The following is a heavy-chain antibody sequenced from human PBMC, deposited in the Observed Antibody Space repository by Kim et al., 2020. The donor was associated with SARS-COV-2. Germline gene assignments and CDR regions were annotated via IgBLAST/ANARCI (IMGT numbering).Heavy chain of an antibody. J-gene: IGHJ5*02. V-gene: IGHV6-1*01. CDR2: TYYRSKWYN. CDR3: ARDLDPNSGSYYIIGGDNWVYP. D-gene: IGHD3-10*01. CDR1: GDSVSSNSAA. Sequence: SQTLSLTCAISGDSVSSNSAAWNWIRQSPSRGLEWLGRTYYRSKWYNDYAVSVKSRITINPDTSKNQFSLQLNSVTPEDTAVYYCARDLDPNSGSYYIIGGDNWVYPWGQGTLVTVSS.